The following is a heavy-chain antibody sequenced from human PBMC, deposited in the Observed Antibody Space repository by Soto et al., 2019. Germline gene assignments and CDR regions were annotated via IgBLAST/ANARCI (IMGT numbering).Heavy chain of an antibody. Sequence: GASVKVSCKASGGTFSSYTISWVRQAPGQGLEWMGRIIPILGITNYAQKFQGRVTITGDKPASTAYMELSSLRSEDTAVYYCARDLRNSNYKSLDPWGQGTLVTVSS. CDR2: IIPILGIT. V-gene: IGHV1-69*04. J-gene: IGHJ5*02. CDR3: ARDLRNSNYKSLDP. D-gene: IGHD4-4*01. CDR1: GGTFSSYT.